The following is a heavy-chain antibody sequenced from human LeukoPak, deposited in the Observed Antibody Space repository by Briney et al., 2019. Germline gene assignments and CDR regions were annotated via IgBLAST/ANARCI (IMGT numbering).Heavy chain of an antibody. Sequence: SETLSLTCAAHGGSLGGYYWSWIRQAPGKGLEWIGEINNGGNANYSPSLKSQVTISRDTSKNQFALTLGSVTAADTAVYYCARGLAADTYGYFVSNAFDIWGQGTVVTVSS. J-gene: IGHJ3*02. D-gene: IGHD3-9*01. V-gene: IGHV4-34*01. CDR3: ARGLAADTYGYFVSNAFDI. CDR1: GGSLGGYY. CDR2: INNGGNA.